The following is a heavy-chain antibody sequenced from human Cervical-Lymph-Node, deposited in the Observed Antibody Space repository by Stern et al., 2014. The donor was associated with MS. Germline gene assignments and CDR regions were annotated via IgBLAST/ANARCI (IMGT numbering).Heavy chain of an antibody. CDR2: IYPGDSDT. CDR3: ARDYGDYAFDY. CDR1: GYSFTANW. V-gene: IGHV5-51*01. D-gene: IGHD4-17*01. Sequence: VQLGQSGAEVKKPGASLKISCKGSGYSFTANWIAWVRQMHGKGLEWRGIIYPGDSDTRSNPSFQGQFPISADKSISTACLQWSSLKASDTAMYYCARDYGDYAFDYWGQGTLVTVSS. J-gene: IGHJ4*02.